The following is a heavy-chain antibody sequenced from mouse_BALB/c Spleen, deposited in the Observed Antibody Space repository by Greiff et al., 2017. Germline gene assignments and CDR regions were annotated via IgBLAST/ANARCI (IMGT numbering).Heavy chain of an antibody. J-gene: IGHJ4*01. V-gene: IGHV3-1*02. CDR3: ANPQPTGTLMDY. Sequence: EVQLQQSGPDLVKPSQSLSLTCTVTGYSITSGYSWHWIRQFPGNKLEWMGYIHYSGSTNYNPSLKSRISITRDTSKNQFFLQLNSVTTEDTATYYCANPQPTGTLMDYWGQGTSVTVSS. CDR1: GYSITSGYS. CDR2: IHYSGST. D-gene: IGHD4-1*01.